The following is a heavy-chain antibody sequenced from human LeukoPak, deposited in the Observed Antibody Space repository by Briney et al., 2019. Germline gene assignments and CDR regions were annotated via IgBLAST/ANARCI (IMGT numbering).Heavy chain of an antibody. D-gene: IGHD6-13*01. CDR2: IGGSTT. Sequence: GGSLRLSCAVSAFPFSNHGMAWVRQAPGQGLQWVSAIGGSTTYYADSVKGRFTISIDTSKNTLYLQMNSLRAEDSAVYYCAKSRGSWRLDYWGQGTLVTVSS. J-gene: IGHJ4*01. CDR1: AFPFSNHG. CDR3: AKSRGSWRLDY. V-gene: IGHV3-23*01.